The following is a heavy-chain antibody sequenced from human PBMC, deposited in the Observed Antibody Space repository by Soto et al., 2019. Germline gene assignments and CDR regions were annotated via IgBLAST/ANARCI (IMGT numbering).Heavy chain of an antibody. CDR3: TPLALKYSSGWYEFSD. CDR1: GFTFSNVW. V-gene: IGHV3-15*07. CDR2: IKSKTDGGTT. D-gene: IGHD6-19*01. J-gene: IGHJ4*02. Sequence: EVQLVESGGGLVKPGGSLRLSCAASGFTFSNVWMNWVRQAPGKGLEWVGRIKSKTDGGTTDYAAPVKGRFTISRDYSKNTLYLQMNSLKTEDTAVYYCTPLALKYSSGWYEFSDWGQGTRVTVSS.